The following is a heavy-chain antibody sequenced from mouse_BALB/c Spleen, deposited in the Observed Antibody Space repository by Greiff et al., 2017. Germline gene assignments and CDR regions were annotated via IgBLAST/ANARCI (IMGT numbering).Heavy chain of an antibody. D-gene: IGHD4-1*01. CDR3: ARAPNWHYAMDY. CDR2: IYPENGNT. V-gene: IGHV14-3*02. CDR1: GFNIKDTY. J-gene: IGHJ4*01. Sequence: EVQGVESGAELVKPGASVKLSCTASGFNIKDTYMHWVKQRPEQGLEWIGRIYPENGNTKYDPKFQGKATITADTSSNTAYLQLSSLTSEDTAVYYCARAPNWHYAMDYWGQGTSVTVSS.